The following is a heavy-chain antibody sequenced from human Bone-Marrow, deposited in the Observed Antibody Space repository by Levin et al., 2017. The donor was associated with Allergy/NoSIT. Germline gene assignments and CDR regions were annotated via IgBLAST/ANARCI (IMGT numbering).Heavy chain of an antibody. CDR1: GFTFSDYY. V-gene: IGHV3-11*01. J-gene: IGHJ3*02. Sequence: AGGSLRLSCAASGFTFSDYYMSWIRQAPGKGLEWVSYISSSGSTIYYADSVKGRFTISRDNAKNSLYLQMNSLRAEDTAVYYCARGLLRGFGELDAFDIWGQGTMVTVSS. D-gene: IGHD3-10*01. CDR3: ARGLLRGFGELDAFDI. CDR2: ISSSGSTI.